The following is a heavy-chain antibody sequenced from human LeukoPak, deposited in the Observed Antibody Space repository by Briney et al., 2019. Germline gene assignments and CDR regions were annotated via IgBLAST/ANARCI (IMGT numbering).Heavy chain of an antibody. CDR2: IKQDGSEK. V-gene: IGHV3-7*01. CDR3: ARGRSDFFAGYNWFDP. CDR1: GFTFSSYW. J-gene: IGHJ5*02. D-gene: IGHD3-3*01. Sequence: GGSLRLSCAASGFTFSSYWMSWVRQAPGKGLEWVANIKQDGSEKYYVDSVKGRFTISRDNAKNSLYLQMNSLRAEDTAVYYCARGRSDFFAGYNWFDPWGQGTLVTVSS.